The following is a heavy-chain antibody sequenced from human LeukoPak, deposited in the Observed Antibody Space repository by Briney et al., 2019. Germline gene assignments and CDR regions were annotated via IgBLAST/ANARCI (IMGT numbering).Heavy chain of an antibody. V-gene: IGHV3-23*01. CDR2: IRASGDTT. CDR1: GFTFSNYA. CDR3: AKNFASAWNYYMDV. D-gene: IGHD6-19*01. J-gene: IGHJ6*03. Sequence: GGSLRLSCTASGFTFSNYAMSWVRQAPGKGLQWVSDIRASGDTTHYADSVKGRFTISRDNSKNTLYLQMNSLRAEDTAAYYCAKNFASAWNYYMDVWGKGTTVTVSS.